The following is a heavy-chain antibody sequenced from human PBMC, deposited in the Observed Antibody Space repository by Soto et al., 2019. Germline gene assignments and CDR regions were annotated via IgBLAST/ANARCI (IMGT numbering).Heavy chain of an antibody. CDR1: GFTFSSYS. CDR3: AIDRSYYDSPYYFDY. J-gene: IGHJ4*02. D-gene: IGHD3-22*01. V-gene: IGHV3-48*02. CDR2: ISSSSSTI. Sequence: PGGSLRLSCAASGFTFSSYSMNWVRQAPGKGLEWVSYISSSSSTIYYADSVKGRFTISRDNAKNSLYLQMNSLRDEDTAVYYCAIDRSYYDSPYYFDYWGQGPRSPSPQ.